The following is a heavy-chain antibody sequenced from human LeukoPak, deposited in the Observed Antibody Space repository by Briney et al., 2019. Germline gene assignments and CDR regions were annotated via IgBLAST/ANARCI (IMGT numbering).Heavy chain of an antibody. CDR2: ITSSGTTT. D-gene: IGHD4/OR15-4a*01. J-gene: IGHJ4*02. Sequence: GGSLRLSCSASGFSFCDSYMSCFRLSAEKGLEWIAYITSSGTTTEYADSVKGRFTISRVNAKNSLYLQMNSLRPEDTAVYYCARDPDYGDPYWGQGTLVTVSS. CDR1: GFSFCDSY. V-gene: IGHV3-11*01. CDR3: ARDPDYGDPY.